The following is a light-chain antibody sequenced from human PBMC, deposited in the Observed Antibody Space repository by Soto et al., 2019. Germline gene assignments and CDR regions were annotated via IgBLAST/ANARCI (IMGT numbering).Light chain of an antibody. CDR3: QQREDWPRA. Sequence: EMVLTQSPGTLSLSPGERGTLSCRASQSVSSSYLAWYQQKPGQAPRLLIYGASSRATGIPDRFSGSGSGTDFTLTISRLEPEDFAVYYCQQREDWPRAFGGGTKVDIK. J-gene: IGKJ4*01. CDR2: GAS. V-gene: IGKV3D-20*02. CDR1: QSVSSSY.